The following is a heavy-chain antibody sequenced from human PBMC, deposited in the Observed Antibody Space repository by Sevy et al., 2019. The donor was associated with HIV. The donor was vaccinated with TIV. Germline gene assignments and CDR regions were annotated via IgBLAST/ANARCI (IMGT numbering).Heavy chain of an antibody. CDR2: MRGSGGGT. D-gene: IGHD4-17*01. Sequence: GGSLRLSCAGSGFTFTTSAMSWVRQAPGKGLEWVSGMRGSGGGTDYADSVKGRFTISRDNSKNTLYLQMNSLRAEDTAVYYCAKWGTSTVITHFDYWGQGTLVTVSS. CDR1: GFTFTTSA. V-gene: IGHV3-23*01. CDR3: AKWGTSTVITHFDY. J-gene: IGHJ4*02.